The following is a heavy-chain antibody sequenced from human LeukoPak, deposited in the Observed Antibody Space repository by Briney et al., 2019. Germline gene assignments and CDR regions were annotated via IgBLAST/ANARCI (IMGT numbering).Heavy chain of an antibody. CDR3: ASAHLDYGDYGGPRFDY. D-gene: IGHD4-17*01. CDR1: GGSISSYY. Sequence: PSETLSLTCTVSGGSISSYYWSWIRQPPGKGLEWIGSIYYSGSTNYNPSLKSRVTISVDTSKNQFSLKLSSVTAADTAVYYCASAHLDYGDYGGPRFDYWGQGTLVTVSS. J-gene: IGHJ4*02. V-gene: IGHV4-59*08. CDR2: IYYSGST.